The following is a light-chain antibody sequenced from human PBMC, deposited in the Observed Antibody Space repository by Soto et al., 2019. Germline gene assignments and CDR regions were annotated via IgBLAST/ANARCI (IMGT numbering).Light chain of an antibody. CDR1: SSDVGGHDH. J-gene: IGLJ1*01. CDR2: EVT. V-gene: IGLV2-8*01. Sequence: QSVLTQPPSASGSLGQSVTIPCTGTSSDVGGHDHVSWYQQHPGKAPKLMIYEVTRRPAGVPDRFSGSKSGNTASLTVSGLQAEDEADYYCSSDAGNYNYVFGTGTKVTVL. CDR3: SSDAGNYNYV.